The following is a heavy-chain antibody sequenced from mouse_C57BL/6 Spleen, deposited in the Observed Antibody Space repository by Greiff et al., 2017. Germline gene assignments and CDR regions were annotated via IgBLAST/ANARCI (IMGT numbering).Heavy chain of an antibody. CDR3: ARSLDSPPWFAY. V-gene: IGHV1-69*01. CDR2: IDPSDSYT. Sequence: QVQLQQSGAELVMPGASVKLSCKASGYTFTSYWMHWVKQRPGQGLEWIGEIDPSDSYTNYNQKFKGKSTLTVDKSSSTAYMQLSSLTSEDSAVYYCARSLDSPPWFAYWGQGTLVTVSA. J-gene: IGHJ3*01. D-gene: IGHD3-2*01. CDR1: GYTFTSYW.